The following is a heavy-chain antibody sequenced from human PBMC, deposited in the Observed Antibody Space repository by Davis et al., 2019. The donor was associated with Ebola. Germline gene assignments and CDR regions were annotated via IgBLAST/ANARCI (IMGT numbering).Heavy chain of an antibody. V-gene: IGHV1-18*01. D-gene: IGHD3-10*01. J-gene: IGHJ6*02. CDR3: ARDVEVVGIAAGSYLYYYYGMDV. CDR1: GYTFSTYA. Sequence: ASVKVSCKASGYTFSTYAMHWVRQAPGQRLEWMGWISAYNGNTNYAQKLQGRVTMTTDTSTSTAYMELRSLRSDDTAVYYCARDVEVVGIAAGSYLYYYYGMDVWGQGTTVTVSS. CDR2: ISAYNGNT.